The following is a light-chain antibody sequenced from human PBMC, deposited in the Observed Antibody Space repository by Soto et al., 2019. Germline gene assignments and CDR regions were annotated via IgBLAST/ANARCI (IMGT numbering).Light chain of an antibody. CDR3: TSYTSTSNYV. CDR2: EVP. V-gene: IGLV2-14*01. CDR1: SSDIGIYNF. J-gene: IGLJ1*01. Sequence: QSALTHPASVSWSPGHAITISCSGTSSDIGIYNFVSWYQQHPGKAPKLLISEVPNRPSGVSNRFSGSKSGNTASLTISGLQAEEEADYYCTSYTSTSNYVFGTGTKVTVL.